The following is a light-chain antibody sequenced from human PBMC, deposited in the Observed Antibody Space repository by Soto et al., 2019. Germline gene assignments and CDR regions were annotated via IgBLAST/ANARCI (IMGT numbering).Light chain of an antibody. CDR1: QGIGSY. CDR2: AAS. CDR3: QQLKSYPQT. V-gene: IGKV1-9*01. J-gene: IGKJ4*01. Sequence: DIQLTQSPSFLSASVGDRVTITCRTSQGIGSYLGWYQQKPGKAPKLLIYAASTLQSGVPSRFSDSVSGTEFTLTISSLQPEDFATYYCQQLKSYPQTFGGGTKVEIK.